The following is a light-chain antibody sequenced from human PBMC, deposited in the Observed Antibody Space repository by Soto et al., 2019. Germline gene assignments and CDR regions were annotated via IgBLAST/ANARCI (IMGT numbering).Light chain of an antibody. J-gene: IGKJ1*01. CDR3: QQYYNYPLT. CDR2: KAS. Sequence: DIQMTQSPSTLSASVGDRVTITCRASQSISNRLAWYQQTPGKAPKLLIFKASTSQSGVPPSFSGSGSGTEFTLTISSLQPGDFATYYCQQYYNYPLTFGQGTKV. V-gene: IGKV1-5*03. CDR1: QSISNR.